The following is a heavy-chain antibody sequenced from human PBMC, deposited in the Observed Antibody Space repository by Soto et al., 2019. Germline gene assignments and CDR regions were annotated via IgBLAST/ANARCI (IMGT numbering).Heavy chain of an antibody. V-gene: IGHV3-7*01. CDR3: VRGGSNYAS. CDR2: IKPDESEK. J-gene: IGHJ5*02. Sequence: VQVVESGGGLVKPGGSLRLSCAASGFAFSPAWMTWVRQAPGKGLEWVARIKPDESEKKYADSVKGRFSISRDNAKNSMYLQMDSLRGEDTAVYYCVRGGSNYASWGQGTLVTVSS. D-gene: IGHD4-4*01. CDR1: GFAFSPAW.